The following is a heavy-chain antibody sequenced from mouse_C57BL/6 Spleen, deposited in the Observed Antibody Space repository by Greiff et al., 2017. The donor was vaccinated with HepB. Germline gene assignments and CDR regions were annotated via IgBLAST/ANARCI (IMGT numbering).Heavy chain of an antibody. Sequence: VKLMESGAELVKPGASVKISCKASGYAFSSYWMNWVKQRPGKGLEWIGQIYPGDGDTNYNGKFKGKATLTADKSSSTAYMQLSSLTSADSAVYFCARFGLPYAMDYWGQGTSVTVSS. V-gene: IGHV1-80*01. CDR1: GYAFSSYW. CDR2: IYPGDGDT. D-gene: IGHD2-4*01. CDR3: ARFGLPYAMDY. J-gene: IGHJ4*01.